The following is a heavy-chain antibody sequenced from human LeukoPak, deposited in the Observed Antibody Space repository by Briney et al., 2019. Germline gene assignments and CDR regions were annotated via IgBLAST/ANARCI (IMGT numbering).Heavy chain of an antibody. D-gene: IGHD6-19*01. Sequence: PGGSLRLSCAASGFTFSNSGMHWVRQAPGKGLEWVSFLRYDGSSKFYTDSVQGRFTISRDNSQNTLYVQMNSLRAEDTAVYYYAKDQGYSSAWYSRDGFDMWGQGTMVTVSS. V-gene: IGHV3-30*02. CDR3: AKDQGYSSAWYSRDGFDM. CDR2: LRYDGSSK. CDR1: GFTFSNSG. J-gene: IGHJ3*02.